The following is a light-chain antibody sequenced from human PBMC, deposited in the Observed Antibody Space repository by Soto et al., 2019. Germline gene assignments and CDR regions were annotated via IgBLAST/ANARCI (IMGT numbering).Light chain of an antibody. J-gene: IGLJ3*02. Sequence: QSALTQPASVSGSPGQSIAISCTGTSIDVGGYNYVSWYQQHPGKAPKLMIYEVNNRPSGISNRFSGSKSGNTASLSISGLQAEDEADYYCTSYTSSSTWVFGGGTKVTVL. CDR3: TSYTSSSTWV. CDR1: SIDVGGYNY. V-gene: IGLV2-14*01. CDR2: EVN.